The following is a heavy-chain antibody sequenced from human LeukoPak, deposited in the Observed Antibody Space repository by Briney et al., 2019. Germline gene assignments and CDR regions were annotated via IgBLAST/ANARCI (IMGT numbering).Heavy chain of an antibody. CDR3: ARIKPCGYAFDI. CDR2: IHSGGST. Sequence: GGSLRLSCAASGFTVSSNYMSWVRQAPGQGLEWVSVIHSGGSTYYADSVKGRFTISRDNSKNTLYLQTNSLRAEHTAVYYCARIKPCGYAFDIWGQGTMVTVSS. CDR1: GFTVSSNY. V-gene: IGHV3-66*01. J-gene: IGHJ3*02.